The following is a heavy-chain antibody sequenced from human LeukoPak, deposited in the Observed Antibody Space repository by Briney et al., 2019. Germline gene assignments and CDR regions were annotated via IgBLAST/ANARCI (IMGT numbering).Heavy chain of an antibody. Sequence: GGSLRLSCAASGFTFSSYGMHWVRQAPGKGLEWVAFIRYDGSNKYYADSVKGRFTISRDNSKNTLYLQMNSLRAEDTAVYYCAKYRYPAAAGRGYFDYWGQGTLVTVSS. CDR2: IRYDGSNK. V-gene: IGHV3-30*02. J-gene: IGHJ4*02. CDR1: GFTFSSYG. CDR3: AKYRYPAAAGRGYFDY. D-gene: IGHD6-13*01.